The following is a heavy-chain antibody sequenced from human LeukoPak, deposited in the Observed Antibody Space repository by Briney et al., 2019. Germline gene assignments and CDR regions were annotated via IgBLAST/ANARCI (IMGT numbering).Heavy chain of an antibody. CDR1: GYSISSGYY. J-gene: IGHJ6*03. D-gene: IGHD6-19*01. CDR3: VVNSSGWYNYYYYMDV. V-gene: IGHV4-38-2*02. Sequence: SETLSLTCTVSGYSISSGYYWGWIRQPPGKGLEWIGSIYHSGRTFYNPSLKSRVTISVDTSKNQFPLKLSSVTAADTAVYYCVVNSSGWYNYYYYMDVWGKGTTVTVSS. CDR2: IYHSGRT.